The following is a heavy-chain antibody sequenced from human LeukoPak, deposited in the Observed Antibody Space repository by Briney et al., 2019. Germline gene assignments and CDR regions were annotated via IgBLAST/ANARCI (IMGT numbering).Heavy chain of an antibody. J-gene: IGHJ4*03. D-gene: IGHD1-1*01. V-gene: IGHV4-34*01. Sequence: LETLSLTCAVYGGSFTGYYWSWIRQSPGKGLQWIAEVNHRGDTNYNPSVKGRVTISVDTSKNQFSLKVTSLTAADTAVYYCARGPTISETGYFDCWGQGTLVTVSS. CDR2: VNHRGDT. CDR3: ARGPTISETGYFDC. CDR1: GGSFTGYY.